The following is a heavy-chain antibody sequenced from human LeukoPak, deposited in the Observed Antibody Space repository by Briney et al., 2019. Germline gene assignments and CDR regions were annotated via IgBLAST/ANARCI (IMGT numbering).Heavy chain of an antibody. D-gene: IGHD3-10*01. J-gene: IGHJ3*02. CDR1: GGSISSYY. V-gene: IGHV4-59*01. Sequence: PSETLSLTCTVSGGSISSYYWNWIRQPPGKGLEWIGYIYYSGSTNYNPSLKSRVTISVDTSKNQFSLKLSSVTAADTAVYYCARSEYYGSGAFDIWGQGTMVTVSS. CDR2: IYYSGST. CDR3: ARSEYYGSGAFDI.